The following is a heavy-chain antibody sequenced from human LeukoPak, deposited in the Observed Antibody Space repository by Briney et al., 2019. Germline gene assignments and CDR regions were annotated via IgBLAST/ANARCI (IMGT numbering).Heavy chain of an antibody. D-gene: IGHD6-13*01. V-gene: IGHV1-8*01. CDR3: AREGSSITFDY. J-gene: IGHJ4*02. Sequence: GASVKVSCKASGYTFTSYDINWVRQATGQGLEWMGWMNPNSGNTGYAQKFQGRVTITRDTSASTAYMELSSLRSEDTAVYYCAREGSSITFDYWGQGTLVTVSS. CDR1: GYTFTSYD. CDR2: MNPNSGNT.